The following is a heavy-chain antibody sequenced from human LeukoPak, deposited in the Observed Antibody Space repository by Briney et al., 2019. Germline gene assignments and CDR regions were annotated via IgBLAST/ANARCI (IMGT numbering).Heavy chain of an antibody. CDR1: GYTFTGSF. CDR3: ARLTGYSSESWFDP. V-gene: IGHV1-2*02. CDR2: INPNSGGT. D-gene: IGHD3-9*01. J-gene: IGHJ5*02. Sequence: ASVKVSCKASGYTFTGSFMHWVRQAPGQGLEWMGWINPNSGGTQYAQKLQGRVTMTRDTSISTAYMELSRLRSEDTAVYYCARLTGYSSESWFDPWGQGTLVTVSS.